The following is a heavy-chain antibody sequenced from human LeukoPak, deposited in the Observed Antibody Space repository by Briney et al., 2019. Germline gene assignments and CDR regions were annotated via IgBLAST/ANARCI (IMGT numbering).Heavy chain of an antibody. Sequence: GGSLRLSCAASGFTFSSYWVHWVRQVPGKGLVWVSRINSDGSSTSYADSVKGRFTISRDNAKNTLYVQMNSLRAEDTAVYYCSTGSGHAFDIWGPGTMVTVSS. CDR1: GFTFSSYW. D-gene: IGHD3-10*01. J-gene: IGHJ3*02. CDR3: STGSGHAFDI. CDR2: INSDGSST. V-gene: IGHV3-74*01.